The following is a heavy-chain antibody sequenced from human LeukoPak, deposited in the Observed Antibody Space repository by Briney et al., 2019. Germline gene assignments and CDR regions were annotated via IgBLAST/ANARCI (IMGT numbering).Heavy chain of an antibody. V-gene: IGHV3-30*03. CDR2: ISYDGSNK. CDR1: GFTFSSYG. J-gene: IGHJ4*02. D-gene: IGHD7-27*01. Sequence: GRSLRLSCAASGFTFSSYGMHWVRQAPGKGLERVAVISYDGSNKYYADSVKGRFTISRDNSKNTLYLQMNSLRAEDTAVYYCARFLGPAGYWGQGTQVTVSS. CDR3: ARFLGPAGY.